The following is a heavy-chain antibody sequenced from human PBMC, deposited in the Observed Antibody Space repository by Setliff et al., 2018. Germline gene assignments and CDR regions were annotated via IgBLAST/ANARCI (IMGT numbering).Heavy chain of an antibody. J-gene: IGHJ4*02. V-gene: IGHV4-34*01. Sequence: PSETLSLTCAVYGGSFSGYYWSWIRQPPGKGLEWIGEINHSGSTNYNPSLKSRVTISADTSKNQFSLKLSSVTAADTAVYYCARGRIQLWKYYFDYWGQGTLVTVSS. CDR3: ARGRIQLWKYYFDY. CDR1: GGSFSGYY. CDR2: INHSGST. D-gene: IGHD5-18*01.